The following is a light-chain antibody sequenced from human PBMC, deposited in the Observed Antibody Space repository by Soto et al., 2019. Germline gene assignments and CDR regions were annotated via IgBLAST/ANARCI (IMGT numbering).Light chain of an antibody. Sequence: DIQMTQSPSSLSASVGDRVTITCQASQDIKNYLNWYQQKPGKAPKLLIYAASSLQSGVPSRFSGSGSGTDFTLTISSLQPEDFATYYCQQGYSTPQTFGQGTKVDIK. V-gene: IGKV1-39*01. CDR2: AAS. J-gene: IGKJ1*01. CDR3: QQGYSTPQT. CDR1: QDIKNY.